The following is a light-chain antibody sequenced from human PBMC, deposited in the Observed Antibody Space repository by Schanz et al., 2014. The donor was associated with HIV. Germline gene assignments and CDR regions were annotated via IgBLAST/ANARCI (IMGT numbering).Light chain of an antibody. CDR1: SSNIGNNY. CDR3: GTWDSGLSVYV. CDR2: DNN. Sequence: QSVLTQPPSVSAAPGQEVTISCSGSSSNIGNNYVSWYQHLPGTAPKLLIYDNNERPSGIPDRFAGSKSDTSATLGITGLQTGDEADYYCGTWDSGLSVYVFGTGTKLTVL. J-gene: IGLJ1*01. V-gene: IGLV1-51*01.